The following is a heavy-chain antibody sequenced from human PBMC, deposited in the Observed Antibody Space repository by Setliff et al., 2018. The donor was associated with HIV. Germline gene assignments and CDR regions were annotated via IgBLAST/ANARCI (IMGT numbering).Heavy chain of an antibody. CDR3: ARSPLVTSSPPLYYFDY. CDR1: GFTFSSFS. D-gene: IGHD3-9*01. V-gene: IGHV3-48*04. CDR2: LSHSGTTI. Sequence: GGSLSLSCAASGFTFSSFSMNWVRQAQGKGLEWVSYLSHSGTTIYYADSVKGRFTISRDNARNSLHLQMDSLRAEDTAVYYCARSPLVTSSPPLYYFDYWGQGALVTVSS. J-gene: IGHJ4*02.